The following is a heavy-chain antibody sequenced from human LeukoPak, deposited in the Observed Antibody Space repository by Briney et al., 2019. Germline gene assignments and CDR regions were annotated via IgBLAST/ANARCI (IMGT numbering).Heavy chain of an antibody. CDR1: GFTFSSYS. J-gene: IGHJ4*02. D-gene: IGHD2-15*01. Sequence: GGALRLSCAAPGFTFSSYSMNWVRPAPGKGLEWVSSISSSSDYIYYADSMKGRFTISRDNAKNSLYLQMNSLRAEDTAVYYCANTYCSGGSCYWAFDYWGQGTLVTVSS. V-gene: IGHV3-21*01. CDR2: ISSSSDYI. CDR3: ANTYCSGGSCYWAFDY.